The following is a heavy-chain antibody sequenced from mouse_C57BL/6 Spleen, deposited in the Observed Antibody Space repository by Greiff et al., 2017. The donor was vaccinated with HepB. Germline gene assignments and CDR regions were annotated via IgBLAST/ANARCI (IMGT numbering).Heavy chain of an antibody. CDR3: ASASPIYYYGSTPYYYAMDY. D-gene: IGHD1-1*01. Sequence: EVQGVESGAELVKPGASVKLSCTASGFNIKDYYMHWVKQRTEQGLEWIGRIDPEDGETKYAPKFQGKATITADTSSNTAYLQLSSLTSEGTAVFYCASASPIYYYGSTPYYYAMDYWGQGTSVTVSA. V-gene: IGHV14-2*01. CDR2: IDPEDGET. CDR1: GFNIKDYY. J-gene: IGHJ4*01.